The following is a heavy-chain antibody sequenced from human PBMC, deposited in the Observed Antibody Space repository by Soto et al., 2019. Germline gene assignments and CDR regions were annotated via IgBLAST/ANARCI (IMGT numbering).Heavy chain of an antibody. D-gene: IGHD3-10*01. V-gene: IGHV3-23*01. CDR1: GFTFSSYA. CDR2: ISGSGGST. CDR3: AKVRRNNMVRGVFDY. J-gene: IGHJ4*02. Sequence: GGSLRLSCAASGFTFSSYAMSWVRQAPGKGLEWVSAISGSGGSTYYADSVKGRFTISRDNSKNTLYLQMNSLRAEDTAVYYCAKVRRNNMVRGVFDYWGQGTLVTVSS.